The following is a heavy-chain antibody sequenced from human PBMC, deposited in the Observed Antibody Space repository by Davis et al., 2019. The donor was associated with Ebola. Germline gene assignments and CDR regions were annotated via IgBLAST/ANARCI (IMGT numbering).Heavy chain of an antibody. J-gene: IGHJ4*02. D-gene: IGHD6-6*01. Sequence: MPGGSLRLSCTVSGGSISSNNYYWGWIRQPPGKGLEWIGSIYYRGTTYYTPSLKRRVTISVDTSKNQFSLKLSSVTAADTAVYYCASHYSSSSPFDYWGQGTLVTVSS. CDR1: GGSISSNNYY. CDR2: IYYRGTT. CDR3: ASHYSSSSPFDY. V-gene: IGHV4-39*07.